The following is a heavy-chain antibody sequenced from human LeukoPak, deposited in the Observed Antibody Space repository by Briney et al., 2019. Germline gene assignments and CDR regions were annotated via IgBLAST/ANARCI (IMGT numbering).Heavy chain of an antibody. Sequence: ASVKVSCKASGYTFTGYYLHWVRQAPGQGLEWMGWINPNSGGTHYAQKFQGRVTMTRDTSISTAYMELRSLRSDDTAVYYCAREASSSWPNWFDPWGQGTLVTVSS. J-gene: IGHJ5*02. CDR1: GYTFTGYY. CDR3: AREASSSWPNWFDP. D-gene: IGHD6-13*01. V-gene: IGHV1-2*02. CDR2: INPNSGGT.